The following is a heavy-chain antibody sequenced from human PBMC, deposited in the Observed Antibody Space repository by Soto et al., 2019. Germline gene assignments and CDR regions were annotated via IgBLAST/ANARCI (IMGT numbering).Heavy chain of an antibody. D-gene: IGHD3-22*01. Sequence: SETLSLTCTVSGGSISSGGYYWSWIRQHPGKGLEWIGYIYYSGSTYYNPSLKSRVTISVDTSKNQFSLKLSSVTAAGTAVYYCARVATYYYDSSGYYYHYYGMDVWGQGTTVTVSS. CDR1: GGSISSGGYY. CDR2: IYYSGST. V-gene: IGHV4-31*03. J-gene: IGHJ6*02. CDR3: ARVATYYYDSSGYYYHYYGMDV.